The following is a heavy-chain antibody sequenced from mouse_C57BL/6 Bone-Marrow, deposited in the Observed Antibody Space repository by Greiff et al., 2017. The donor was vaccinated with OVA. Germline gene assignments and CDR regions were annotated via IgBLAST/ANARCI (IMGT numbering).Heavy chain of an antibody. V-gene: IGHV1-15*01. CDR2: IDPETGGT. D-gene: IGHD1-1*01. CDR3: TRSYGSSYGFAY. Sequence: QVHVKQSGAELVRPGASVTLSCKASGYTFTDYEMHWVKQTPVHGLEWIGAIDPETGGTAYNQKFKGKAILTADKSSSTAYMERRSLTSEDSAVYYCTRSYGSSYGFAYWGQGTLVTVSA. CDR1: GYTFTDYE. J-gene: IGHJ3*01.